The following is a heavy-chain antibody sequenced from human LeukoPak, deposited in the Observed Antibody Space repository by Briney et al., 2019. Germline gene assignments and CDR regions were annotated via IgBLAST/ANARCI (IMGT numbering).Heavy chain of an antibody. V-gene: IGHV3-66*01. CDR1: GFSFSIYG. J-gene: IGHJ4*02. Sequence: GGSLRLSCEASGFSFSIYGMSWVRQAPGKGLEWVSVIYSGGSTYYADSVKGRFTISRDNSKNTLYLQMNSLRAEDTAVYYCARGLGYRFGELFLDYWGQGTLVTVSS. CDR3: ARGLGYRFGELFLDY. D-gene: IGHD3-10*01. CDR2: IYSGGST.